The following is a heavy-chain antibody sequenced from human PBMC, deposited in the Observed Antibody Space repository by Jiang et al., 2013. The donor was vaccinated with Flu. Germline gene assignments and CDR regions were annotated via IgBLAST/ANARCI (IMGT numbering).Heavy chain of an antibody. CDR1: GGSISSYY. D-gene: IGHD5-12*01. Sequence: PGLVKPSETLSLTCTVSGGSISSYYWSWIRQPPGKGLEWIGYIYNSAITSGSTNYNPSLKSRVTMSVDKSKNQFSLKLTSVTAADTAVYYCSTARDIVATLDYWGQGTLVSVSS. V-gene: IGHV4-59*12. CDR2: IYNSAITSGST. J-gene: IGHJ4*02. CDR3: STARDIVATLDY.